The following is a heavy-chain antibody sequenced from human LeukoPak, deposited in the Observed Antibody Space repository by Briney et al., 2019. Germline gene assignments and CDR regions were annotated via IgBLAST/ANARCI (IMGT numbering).Heavy chain of an antibody. Sequence: PGRSLRLSCAASGFTFSSYAMHWVRQAPGKGLEWVAVISYDGSNKYYADSVKGRFTISRDNSKNTLYLQMNSLRAEDTAVYYCARDRRVRSYNWFDPWGQGTLVTVSS. CDR2: ISYDGSNK. CDR1: GFTFSSYA. J-gene: IGHJ5*02. D-gene: IGHD3-16*02. V-gene: IGHV3-30-3*01. CDR3: ARDRRVRSYNWFDP.